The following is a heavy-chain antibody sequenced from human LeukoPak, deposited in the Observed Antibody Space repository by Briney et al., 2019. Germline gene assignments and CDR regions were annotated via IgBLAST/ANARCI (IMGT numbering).Heavy chain of an antibody. Sequence: GGSLILFCAASGFTFSSFGMHWVGQGPCKGLESVTVTSYDGNEKYYADSVKGRFTISRDNSKNTVYLQMNSLRAEDTAVYYCATGGTRAATGRMGFWGQGTLVTVSS. CDR3: ATGGTRAATGRMGF. V-gene: IGHV3-30*03. CDR1: GFTFSSFG. CDR2: TSYDGNEK. D-gene: IGHD6-25*01. J-gene: IGHJ4*02.